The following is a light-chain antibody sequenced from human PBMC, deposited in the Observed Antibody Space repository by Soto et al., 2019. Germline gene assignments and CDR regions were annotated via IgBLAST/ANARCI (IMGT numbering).Light chain of an antibody. CDR2: EVS. J-gene: IGLJ2*01. Sequence: QSALTQPPSASGSPGQSVTITCSGTSSDVGEENYVSWYQQHPGKVPKLILYEVSKRPSGVPARFSGSRSGNTASLTVSGLQAEDEADYYCSSFAGSPVVFGGGTKVTVL. V-gene: IGLV2-8*01. CDR3: SSFAGSPVV. CDR1: SSDVGEENY.